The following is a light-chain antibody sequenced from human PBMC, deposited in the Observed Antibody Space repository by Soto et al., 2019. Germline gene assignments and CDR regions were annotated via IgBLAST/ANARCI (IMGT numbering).Light chain of an antibody. CDR1: SSDVGAHNF. J-gene: IGLJ1*01. CDR2: GVS. V-gene: IGLV2-14*01. CDR3: LSYTNTAARV. Sequence: QSALTQPASVSGSPGQSITISCTGTSSDVGAHNFVSWYQQHHPGKAPKLMIYGVSNRPSGVSNRFSGSKSGNAASLTISGLQAEYEADYYCLSYTNTAARVFGTGTKLTVL.